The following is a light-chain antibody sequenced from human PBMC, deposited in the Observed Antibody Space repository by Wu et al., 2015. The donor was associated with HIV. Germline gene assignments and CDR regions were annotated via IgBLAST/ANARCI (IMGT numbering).Light chain of an antibody. V-gene: IGKV3-20*01. CDR3: LQYGSLLI. CDR2: GAS. CDR1: QSVSNNY. Sequence: EIVMTQSPATLSLSPGERATLSCRASQSVSNNYLAWYQQKPGHAPRLLIHGASSRATGIPDRFSGSGSGTDFTLTISRLEPEDFAVYYCLQYGSLLIFGGGTEVEIK. J-gene: IGKJ4*01.